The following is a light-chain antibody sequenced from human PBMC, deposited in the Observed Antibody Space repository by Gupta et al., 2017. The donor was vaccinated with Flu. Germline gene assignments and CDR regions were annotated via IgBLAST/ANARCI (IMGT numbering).Light chain of an antibody. J-gene: IGKJ1*01. CDR3: QQDNSYSWT. CDR2: KAS. CDR1: QSISSW. V-gene: IGKV1-5*03. Sequence: PSTLSASVGDRVTITCRASQSISSWLAWYLQKPGKAPKLLIYKASNLQNGVPSRFSGRGSGTEFTLTISSLQPDDFATYYCQQDNSYSWTFGQGTKVEIK.